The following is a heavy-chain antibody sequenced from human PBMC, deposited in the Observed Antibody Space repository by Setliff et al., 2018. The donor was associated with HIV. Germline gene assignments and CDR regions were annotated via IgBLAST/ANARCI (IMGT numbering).Heavy chain of an antibody. V-gene: IGHV1-2*02. CDR1: GYTFSAYF. J-gene: IGHJ5*02. CDR3: ATAGGRSWFDP. CDR2: INPNSGGT. Sequence: GASVKVSCKASGYTFSAYFIHWVRQAPGQGPEWMGWINPNSGGTNYARKFQGRVTMTRDTSISTAYMELNSLRSDDTAVYYCATAGGRSWFDPWGPGTLVTVSS. D-gene: IGHD3-16*01.